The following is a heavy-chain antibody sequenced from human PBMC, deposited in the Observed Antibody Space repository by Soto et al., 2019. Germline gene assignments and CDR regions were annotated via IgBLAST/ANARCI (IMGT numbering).Heavy chain of an antibody. CDR1: GGSISSGGYY. Sequence: QVQLQESGPGLVKPSQTLSLTCTVSGGSISSGGYYWSWIRQHPGKGLEWIGYIYYSGSTYYNPSLKGRGNLSVNTSKNQFSLKLSSVTAADTAVYYCATVFGFGGMDVWGQGTTVTVSS. V-gene: IGHV4-31*03. D-gene: IGHD3-10*01. CDR3: ATVFGFGGMDV. CDR2: IYYSGST. J-gene: IGHJ6*02.